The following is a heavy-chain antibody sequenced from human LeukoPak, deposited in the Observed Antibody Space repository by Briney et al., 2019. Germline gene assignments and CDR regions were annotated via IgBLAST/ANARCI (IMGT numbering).Heavy chain of an antibody. Sequence: GSGKVSRTAAGDTFTSDGISGVPHAPGQGLEGMGWISAYNGNTNYAQKLQGRVTMTNDTSTSTAYMELRSLRSEETGVYSCARDSMVRGVIGSWGQGALVSVSS. CDR1: GDTFTSDG. CDR3: ARDSMVRGVIGS. CDR2: ISAYNGNT. D-gene: IGHD3-10*01. J-gene: IGHJ4*02. V-gene: IGHV1-18*01.